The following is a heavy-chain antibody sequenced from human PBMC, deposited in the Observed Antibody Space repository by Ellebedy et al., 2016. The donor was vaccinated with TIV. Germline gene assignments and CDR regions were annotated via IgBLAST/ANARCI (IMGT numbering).Heavy chain of an antibody. CDR2: ISGSGDYA. V-gene: IGHV3-23*01. J-gene: IGHJ3*02. D-gene: IGHD6-6*01. CDR1: GFTFSNHA. Sequence: GESLKISCAASGFTFSNHALSWVRQAPGQGLEWVSGISGSGDYANYADSVTGRFTISRDNSKNTLYLQMNSLRAEDTAVYYCAKDLIWARGAFDIWGQGTMVTVSS. CDR3: AKDLIWARGAFDI.